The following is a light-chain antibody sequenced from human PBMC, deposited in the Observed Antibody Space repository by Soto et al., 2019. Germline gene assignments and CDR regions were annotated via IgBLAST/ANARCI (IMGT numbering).Light chain of an antibody. V-gene: IGKV3-15*01. Sequence: EIVMMQSPATLSVSPGERDTISCRASQSVSSNLARYQQKPGQAPRLLIYGASTRATGIPARFSGSGSGTEFTLTISSLQSEDFAVYYCQQYNNWPQTFGQGTKVDIK. CDR2: GAS. CDR3: QQYNNWPQT. CDR1: QSVSSN. J-gene: IGKJ1*01.